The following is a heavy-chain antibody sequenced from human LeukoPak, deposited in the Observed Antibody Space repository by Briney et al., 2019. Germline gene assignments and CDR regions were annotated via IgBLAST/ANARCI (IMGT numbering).Heavy chain of an antibody. Sequence: GASVKVSCKASGGTFSSYAISWVRQAPGQGLEWMGGIIPIFGTANYAQKFQGRVTITTDESTSTAYMELSSLRSEDTAVYYCAREIRRYFDLWGRGTLVTVSS. CDR3: AREIRRYFDL. CDR1: GGTFSSYA. D-gene: IGHD1-1*01. J-gene: IGHJ2*01. CDR2: IIPIFGTA. V-gene: IGHV1-69*05.